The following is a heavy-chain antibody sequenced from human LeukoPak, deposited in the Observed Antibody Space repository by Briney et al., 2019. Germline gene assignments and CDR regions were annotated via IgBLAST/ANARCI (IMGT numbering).Heavy chain of an antibody. CDR2: ISSDGGRV. D-gene: IGHD1-14*01. V-gene: IGHV3-64*02. Sequence: GGSLRLSCAASGFTFSSSAVHWVRQAAGKRLETVSAISSDGGRVYYGDSVKGRFTISRDNSKNTLYLQMGSLRAEDMAVYYCARWVGTQLDFWGQGTLVTVSS. CDR1: GFTFSSSA. CDR3: ARWVGTQLDF. J-gene: IGHJ4*02.